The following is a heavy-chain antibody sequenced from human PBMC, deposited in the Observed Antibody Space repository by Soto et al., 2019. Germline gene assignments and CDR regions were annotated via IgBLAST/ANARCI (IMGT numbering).Heavy chain of an antibody. Sequence: QVQLVQSGAEVKKPGSSVKVSCKASGGTFSDYAISWVRQAPGHGLEWMGGLISVFGSTHYAQSFQGRLKITANPSSTAAYMELSSLRSDDTAVYYCARSIGSSSFYFDFWGPGTQVTVSS. V-gene: IGHV1-69*01. J-gene: IGHJ4*02. CDR3: ARSIGSSSFYFDF. CDR2: LISVFGST. CDR1: GGTFSDYA. D-gene: IGHD6-6*01.